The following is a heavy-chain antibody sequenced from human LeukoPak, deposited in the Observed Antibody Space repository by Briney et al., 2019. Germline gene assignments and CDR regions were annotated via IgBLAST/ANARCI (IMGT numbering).Heavy chain of an antibody. CDR3: ARDRYDYWTSYSSYYFGF. D-gene: IGHD3/OR15-3a*01. CDR2: ISGTGSTT. V-gene: IGHV3-11*04. CDR1: GCTFNDYY. Sequence: GGSLRLSCAASGCTFNDYYMSWIRQAPGKGLEWISYISGTGSTTNYADSVQGRFTISRDNANKSLYLEMDSLRADDTSVYYCARDRYDYWTSYSSYYFGFWGQGTLVTVSS. J-gene: IGHJ4*02.